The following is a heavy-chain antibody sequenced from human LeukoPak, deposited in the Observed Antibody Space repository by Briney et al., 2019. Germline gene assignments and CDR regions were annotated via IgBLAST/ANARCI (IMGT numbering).Heavy chain of an antibody. CDR3: ARAGYSSGWAKYNWFDP. J-gene: IGHJ5*02. Sequence: SETLSLTCSVSGVSISSGSNYWGWIRQPPGKTLEWIGSIYSSGSTNYNPSLKSRVTISVDTSKTQFSLKLSSVTAADTAVYYCARAGYSSGWAKYNWFDPWGQGTLVTVSS. CDR1: GVSISSGSNY. V-gene: IGHV4-39*07. D-gene: IGHD6-19*01. CDR2: IYSSGST.